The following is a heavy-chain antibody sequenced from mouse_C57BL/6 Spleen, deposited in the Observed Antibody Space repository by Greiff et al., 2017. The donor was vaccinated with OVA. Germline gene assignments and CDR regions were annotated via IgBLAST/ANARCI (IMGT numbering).Heavy chain of an antibody. CDR3: VRDTVWNFDV. CDR1: GFSFNTYA. J-gene: IGHJ1*03. Sequence: EVQLVESGGGLVQPKGSLKLSCAASGFSFNTYAMNWVRQAPGKGLEWVARIRSKSNNYATYYADSVKDRFTISRDDSESMLYLQMNNLKTEDTAMYYCVRDTVWNFDVWGTGTTVTVSS. V-gene: IGHV10-1*01. D-gene: IGHD3-1*01. CDR2: IRSKSNNYAT.